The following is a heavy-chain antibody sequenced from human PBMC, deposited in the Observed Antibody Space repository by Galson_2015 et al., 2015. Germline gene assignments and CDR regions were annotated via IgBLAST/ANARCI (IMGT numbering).Heavy chain of an antibody. CDR1: GSTFSSYG. D-gene: IGHD2-2*02. CDR2: IWYDGSNK. J-gene: IGHJ6*02. V-gene: IGHV3-33*01. CDR3: ARDDIVVVPAAIRDYYYYGMDV. Sequence: SLRLSCAASGSTFSSYGMHWVRQAPGKGLEWVAVIWYDGSNKYYADSVKGRFTISRDNSKNTLYLQMNSLRAEDTAVYYCARDDIVVVPAAIRDYYYYGMDVWGQGTTVTVSS.